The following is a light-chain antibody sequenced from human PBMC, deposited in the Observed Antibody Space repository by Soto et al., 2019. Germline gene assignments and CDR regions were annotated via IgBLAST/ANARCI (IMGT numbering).Light chain of an antibody. CDR2: EVS. CDR1: SSDVGGYNY. Sequence: QSALTQPASVSGSPGQLITISCTGTSSDVGGYNYVSWSQQHPGKAPQLMIYEVSNRPSGVSNRFSGSKSGNTASLTISGLQAVDEADYYCSSYTSSSTYVFGTGTKLTVL. CDR3: SSYTSSSTYV. J-gene: IGLJ1*01. V-gene: IGLV2-14*01.